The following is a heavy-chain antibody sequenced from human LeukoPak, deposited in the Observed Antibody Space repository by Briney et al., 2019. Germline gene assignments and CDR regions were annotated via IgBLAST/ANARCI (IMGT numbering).Heavy chain of an antibody. J-gene: IGHJ4*02. CDR1: GGSISSGSYY. D-gene: IGHD2-2*01. CDR2: IYTSGST. Sequence: SQTLSLTCTVSGGSISSGSYYWSWIRQPAGKGLEWIGRIYTSGSTNYNPSLKSRVTISVDTSKNQFSLKLSSVTAADTAVYYCARECISTSCYEDYWGQGTLVTVSS. CDR3: ARECISTSCYEDY. V-gene: IGHV4-61*02.